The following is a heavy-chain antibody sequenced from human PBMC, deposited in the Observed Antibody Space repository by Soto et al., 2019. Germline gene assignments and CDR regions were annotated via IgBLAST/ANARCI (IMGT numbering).Heavy chain of an antibody. CDR2: ISGSGGST. J-gene: IGHJ6*02. Sequence: GSMRLSCAASGFTFSSYAMSWVRQAPGKGLEWVSAISGSGGSTYYADSVKGRFTISRDNSKNTLYLQMNSLRAEDTAVYYCAKSGTTGKNYYYGMDVWGQGTTVTVSS. D-gene: IGHD1-1*01. CDR1: GFTFSSYA. CDR3: AKSGTTGKNYYYGMDV. V-gene: IGHV3-23*01.